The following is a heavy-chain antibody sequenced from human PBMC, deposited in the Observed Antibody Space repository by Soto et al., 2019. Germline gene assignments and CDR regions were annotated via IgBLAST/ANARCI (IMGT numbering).Heavy chain of an antibody. CDR1: GYTFTSYA. J-gene: IGHJ4*02. Sequence: ASVKVSCKASGYTFTSYAVHWVRQAPGQGLEWMGWMNPNSGNTGYAQKFQGRVTMTRNTSISTAYMELSSLRSEDTAVYYCARGRGRSAATMAYNYWGQGTLVTVSS. V-gene: IGHV1-8*02. CDR2: MNPNSGNT. D-gene: IGHD5-12*01. CDR3: ARGRGRSAATMAYNY.